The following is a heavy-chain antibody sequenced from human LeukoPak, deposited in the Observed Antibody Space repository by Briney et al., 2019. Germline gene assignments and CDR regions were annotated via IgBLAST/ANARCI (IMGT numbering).Heavy chain of an antibody. CDR3: ARDPVDIVATIEPDP. J-gene: IGHJ5*02. CDR2: ISATGGTI. V-gene: IGHV3-11*04. Sequence: GGSLRLSCAASGFTVSSNYMSWVRQAPGKGLEWVSYISATGGTIYYADSVKGRFTISRDNAKNSLYLQMNSLRAEDTAVYYCARDPVDIVATIEPDPWGQGTLVTVSS. D-gene: IGHD5-12*01. CDR1: GFTVSSNY.